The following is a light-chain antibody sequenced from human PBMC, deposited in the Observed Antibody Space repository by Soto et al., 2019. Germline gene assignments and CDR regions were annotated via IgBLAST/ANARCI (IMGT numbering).Light chain of an antibody. CDR3: QQFPSYALT. CDR1: QGICSA. Sequence: AIPLTQSPSSLSASVGDRVTITCRASQGICSALAWYQHKPGRASRLMIYDASSLQSGVSSRFSGSGSGTNFTRTINSLQPEDFTTYYCQQFPSYALTFGGGTKLEIK. V-gene: IGKV1-13*02. J-gene: IGKJ4*01. CDR2: DAS.